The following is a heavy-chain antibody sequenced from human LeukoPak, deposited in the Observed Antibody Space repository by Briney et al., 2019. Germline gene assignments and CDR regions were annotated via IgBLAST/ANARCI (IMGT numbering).Heavy chain of an antibody. J-gene: IGHJ4*02. D-gene: IGHD6-19*01. V-gene: IGHV4-39*01. CDR3: ARLMNWLASFDY. CDR1: GGSISSSSYY. CDR2: IYYSGST. Sequence: PSETLLLTCTVSGGSISSSSYYWGWIRQPPGKGLEWIGSIYYSGSTYYNPSLKSRVTISVDTSKNQFSLKLSSVTAADTAVYYCARLMNWLASFDYWGQGTLVTVSS.